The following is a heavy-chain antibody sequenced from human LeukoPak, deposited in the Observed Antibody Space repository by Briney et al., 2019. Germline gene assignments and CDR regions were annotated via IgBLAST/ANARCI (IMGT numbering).Heavy chain of an antibody. CDR3: AKTTAEIYFDY. D-gene: IGHD4-17*01. CDR1: GGSISSYY. Sequence: PSETLSLTCTVSGGSISSYYWSWIRQPPGKGLEWIGYIYYSGSTNYNPSLKSRVTIPVDTSKNQFSLKLNSVTAADTAVYYCAKTTAEIYFDYWGQGTLVTVSS. CDR2: IYYSGST. V-gene: IGHV4-59*03. J-gene: IGHJ4*02.